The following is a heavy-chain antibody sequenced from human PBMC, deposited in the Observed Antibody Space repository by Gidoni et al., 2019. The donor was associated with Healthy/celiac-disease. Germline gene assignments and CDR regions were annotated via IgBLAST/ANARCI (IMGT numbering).Heavy chain of an antibody. J-gene: IGHJ3*02. CDR2: SRSSSSYI. Sequence: EVQLVESGGGLVKPGGSLRLSCAASGFTFRSYSMNWVRQAPGKGLEWVSSSRSSSSYIYDADSVKGRFTISRDNAKNSLYLQMNSLRAEDTAVYYCAREGSSGWYPDAFDIWGQGTMVTVSS. CDR3: AREGSSGWYPDAFDI. V-gene: IGHV3-21*01. CDR1: GFTFRSYS. D-gene: IGHD6-19*01.